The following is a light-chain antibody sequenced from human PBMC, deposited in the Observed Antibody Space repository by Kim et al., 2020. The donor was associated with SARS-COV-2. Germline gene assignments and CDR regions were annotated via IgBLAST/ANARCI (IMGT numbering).Light chain of an antibody. CDR1: ALPKQY. V-gene: IGLV3-25*03. J-gene: IGLJ2*01. CDR3: QSADSSGTLVV. Sequence: SYELTQPPSVSVSPGQTARITCSGDALPKQYAYWYQQKPGQAPVLVIYKDSERPSGIPERFSGSSSGTTVTLTISGVRAEDEADYYCQSADSSGTLVVFGGGTQLTVL. CDR2: KDS.